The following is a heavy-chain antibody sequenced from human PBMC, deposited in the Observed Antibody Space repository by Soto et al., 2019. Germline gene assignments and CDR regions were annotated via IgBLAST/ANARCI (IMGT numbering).Heavy chain of an antibody. V-gene: IGHV4-30-4*01. Sequence: QQQLQESGPGLVKPSQTLSLTCTVSGGSMNSHDYYWSWIRQPPGKGLEWIGYIHNSGSTYYNPSLKSRLTISSDMSTNQLSLRLNSVTAADTALYFCARGEVRGPFDIWGQGTKVTVSS. J-gene: IGHJ3*02. CDR3: ARGEVRGPFDI. D-gene: IGHD3-10*01. CDR2: IHNSGST. CDR1: GGSMNSHDYY.